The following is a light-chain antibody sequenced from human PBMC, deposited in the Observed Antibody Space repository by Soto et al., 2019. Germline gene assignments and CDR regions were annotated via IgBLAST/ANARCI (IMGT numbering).Light chain of an antibody. V-gene: IGKV1-5*03. CDR2: KAS. Sequence: DIPMSQSHSTVSASVADRVPIPCRASQSISTWLAWYQQEPGKAPKLLIHKASSLQSGVPSRFSGSGSGTDFTLTISSLHPDDFATYYCQQYNSYSPTFAQGTKVDIK. CDR1: QSISTW. CDR3: QQYNSYSPT. J-gene: IGKJ1*01.